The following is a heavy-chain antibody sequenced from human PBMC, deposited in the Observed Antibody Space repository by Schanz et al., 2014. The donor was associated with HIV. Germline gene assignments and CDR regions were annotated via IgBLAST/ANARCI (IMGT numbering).Heavy chain of an antibody. CDR2: KSHDGSKK. CDR1: GFTFSSYG. Sequence: QGQLVESGGGVVQPGRSLRLSCAASGFTFSSYGMYWVRQAPGKGLEWVAVKSHDGSKKYYADSVRGRITISRDNSKNTLYLQMNSLRADDTAVYYCAKGWRGYSISSLVDYWGQGSLVTVSS. CDR3: AKGWRGYSISSLVDY. D-gene: IGHD6-6*01. V-gene: IGHV3-30*18. J-gene: IGHJ4*02.